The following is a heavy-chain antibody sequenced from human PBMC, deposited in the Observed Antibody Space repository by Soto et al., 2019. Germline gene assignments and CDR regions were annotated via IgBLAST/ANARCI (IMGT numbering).Heavy chain of an antibody. CDR2: IRGNDYGGTI. V-gene: IGHV3-49*03. CDR3: SRGNCGGDCSPPIY. CDR1: GFRFRDYA. Sequence: GGSLSLSCPASGFRFRDYAIAWFRQAPGKGLEWLGFIRGNDYGGTIRYAASVKGRFSISRDDSKSIADLHMDSLTTEDSAVYFCSRGNCGGDCSPPIYWGQGTLVTVSS. D-gene: IGHD2-21*02. J-gene: IGHJ4*02.